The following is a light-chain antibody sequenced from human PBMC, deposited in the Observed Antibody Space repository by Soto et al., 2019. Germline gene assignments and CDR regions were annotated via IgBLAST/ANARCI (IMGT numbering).Light chain of an antibody. J-gene: IGKJ2*01. V-gene: IGKV3-15*01. CDR1: QRLFGS. Sequence: IVLTRSPAILSVSPGDRVTLSGRASQRLFGSLAWYQQQPGQAPRLLMYGVSTRAPGIPARFSGGGSATDFTLTISSLQSEDSAFYFCQSYNDWPFASGLGTRLEI. CDR3: QSYNDWPFA. CDR2: GVS.